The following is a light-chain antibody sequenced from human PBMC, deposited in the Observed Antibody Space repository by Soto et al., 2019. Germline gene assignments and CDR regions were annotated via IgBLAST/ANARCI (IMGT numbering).Light chain of an antibody. CDR3: QQYNSYCT. Sequence: DIQMTQSPSTLSASVGDRVTITCRASQSISIWLAWYQQKPGKAPKLLIYKAASLESEVPSRFSGSGSGTEFTHTISSLQRYAFATYNCQQYNSYCTFGQGNKVEI. CDR1: QSISIW. J-gene: IGKJ1*01. CDR2: KAA. V-gene: IGKV1-5*03.